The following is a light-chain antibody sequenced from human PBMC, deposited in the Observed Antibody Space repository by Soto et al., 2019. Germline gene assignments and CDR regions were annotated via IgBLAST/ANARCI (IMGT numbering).Light chain of an antibody. V-gene: IGKV4-1*01. Sequence: DIVMTQSPDSLAVSLGERATINCKSSQRVLYSSNNKNYLAWYQQKPGQPPKLLIYWASTRESGVPDRFSGSGSGSNCPLTISSLQAEDVAVYYCQQYYSTPMLTFGPRTKVEIK. CDR1: QRVLYSSNNKNY. J-gene: IGKJ3*01. CDR2: WAS. CDR3: QQYYSTPMLT.